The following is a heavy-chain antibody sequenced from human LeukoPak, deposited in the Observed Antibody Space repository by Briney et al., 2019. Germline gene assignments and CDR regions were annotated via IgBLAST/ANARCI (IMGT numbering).Heavy chain of an antibody. D-gene: IGHD4-17*01. CDR1: GFTVSSNY. CDR2: IKQDGSEK. CDR3: ARDLIGDSTYYFDY. V-gene: IGHV3-7*03. J-gene: IGHJ4*02. Sequence: GGSLRLSCAASGFTVSSNYMSWVRQAPGKGLEWVANIKQDGSEKYYVDSVKGRFTISRDNAKNSLYLQMNSLRAEDTAVYYCARDLIGDSTYYFDYWGQGTLVTVSS.